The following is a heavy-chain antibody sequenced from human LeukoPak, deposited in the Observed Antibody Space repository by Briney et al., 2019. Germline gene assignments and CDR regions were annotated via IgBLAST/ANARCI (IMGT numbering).Heavy chain of an antibody. CDR2: INHSGST. J-gene: IGHJ4*02. D-gene: IGHD5-18*01. Sequence: PSETLSLTCAVYGGSFSGYYWSWIRQPPGKGLEWIGEINHSGSTNYNPSLESRVTISVDTSKNQFSLKLSSVTAADTAAYYCARGSGGIQPVILWGQGTLVTVSS. V-gene: IGHV4-34*01. CDR1: GGSFSGYY. CDR3: ARGSGGIQPVIL.